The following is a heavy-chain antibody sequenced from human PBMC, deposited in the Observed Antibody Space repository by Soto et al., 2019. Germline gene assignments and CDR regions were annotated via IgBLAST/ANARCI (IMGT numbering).Heavy chain of an antibody. CDR2: IFSSGST. D-gene: IGHD2-21*02. CDR3: ARGQGVVVTADNWFDP. Sequence: SETLSLTCTVSGGSITDYSWVWIRQPAGKGLEWIGRIFSSGSTNYNPSLKGRITMSLDTSKNQFSLKLNSATATDTAVYFCARGQGVVVTADNWFDPWGQGILVTVSS. CDR1: GGSITDYS. V-gene: IGHV4-4*07. J-gene: IGHJ5*02.